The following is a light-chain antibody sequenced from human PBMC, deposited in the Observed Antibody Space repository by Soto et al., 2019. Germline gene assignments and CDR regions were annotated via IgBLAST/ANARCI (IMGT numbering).Light chain of an antibody. CDR1: SSDIGSYDR. Sequence: QSVLTQPPSVSGSPGQSVTISCTGTSSDIGSYDRVSWYQQPPGTAPRLMIYEVSNRPSGVPDRFSGSKSGNTASLTISGLHPEDETDYYCASFTTRKTYISGTGTKVTAL. J-gene: IGLJ1*01. CDR3: ASFTTRKTYI. V-gene: IGLV2-18*02. CDR2: EVS.